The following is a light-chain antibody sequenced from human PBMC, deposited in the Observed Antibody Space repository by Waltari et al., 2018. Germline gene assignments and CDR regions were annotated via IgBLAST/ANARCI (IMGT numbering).Light chain of an antibody. J-gene: IGKJ2*03. CDR1: HSIGGR. CDR3: HHSDSLPYS. V-gene: IGKV6-21*01. CDR2: YAS. Sequence: EIVLTQSPEFQSVTLKEKVTITCRASHSIGGRLHWYQQKPDQSPKILNMYASQSFSCVPSRFSGSGSGTDFTLTIDGLEAEDAATYYCHHSDSLPYSFGQGTKLEIK.